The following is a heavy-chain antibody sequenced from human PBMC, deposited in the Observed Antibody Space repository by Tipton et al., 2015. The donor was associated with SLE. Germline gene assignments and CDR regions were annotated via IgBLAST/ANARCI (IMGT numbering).Heavy chain of an antibody. V-gene: IGHV4-39*07. CDR3: AREFLNPVTTVHYYFDL. J-gene: IGHJ2*01. CDR2: IYTNENT. D-gene: IGHD4-11*01. CDR1: GGSVSSSSKY. Sequence: TLSLTCTVSGGSVSSSSKYWAWIRPPPGKGLEWIGSIYTNENTNYNPSLKSRVTMSVDTSKNHFSLKLISVTAADTAVYYCAREFLNPVTTVHYYFDLWGRGTLVTVSS.